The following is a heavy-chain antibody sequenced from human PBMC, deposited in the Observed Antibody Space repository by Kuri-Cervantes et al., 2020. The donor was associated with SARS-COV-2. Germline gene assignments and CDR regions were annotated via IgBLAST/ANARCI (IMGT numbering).Heavy chain of an antibody. D-gene: IGHD5-12*01. CDR3: ARDPGSGYDYGFDY. CDR2: INPNSGGT. CDR1: GYTFTGYY. J-gene: IGHJ4*02. V-gene: IGHV1-2*02. Sequence: ASVNVSCKASGYTFTGYYMHGVRQAPGQGLEWMGWINPNSGGTNYAQKFQGRVTMTRDTSISTAYMELSRQRSDDTAVYYCARDPGSGYDYGFDYWGQGTLVTVSS.